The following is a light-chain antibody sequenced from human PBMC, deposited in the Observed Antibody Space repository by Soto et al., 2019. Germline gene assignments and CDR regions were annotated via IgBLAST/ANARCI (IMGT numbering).Light chain of an antibody. CDR3: AAWDDSLSGWV. CDR2: SNH. CDR1: SSNIGSNT. V-gene: IGLV1-44*01. J-gene: IGLJ3*02. Sequence: QSVLTQPPSASGTPGQRVTISCSGSSSNIGSNTVKWYQQLPGTAPKLLIYSNHQRPSGVPDRFSGSKSGTSASLAISGLQSEDEADYYCAAWDDSLSGWVFGGGTQLTVL.